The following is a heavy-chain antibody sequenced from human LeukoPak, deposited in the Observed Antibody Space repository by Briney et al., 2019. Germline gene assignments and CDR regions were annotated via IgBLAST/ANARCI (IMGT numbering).Heavy chain of an antibody. CDR2: IGGSGGGT. CDR3: AKRGVVIRVILVGFHKEAYYFDS. Sequence: PGGSLRLSCAVSGITLSNYGMSWVRQAPGKGLEWVAGIGGSGGGTNYADSVRGRFIISRDNSKNILFLQMNSQTAEDTAVYFCAKRGVVIRVILVGFHKEAYYFDSWGQGALVTVSS. J-gene: IGHJ4*02. V-gene: IGHV3-23*01. CDR1: GITLSNYG. D-gene: IGHD2-21*01.